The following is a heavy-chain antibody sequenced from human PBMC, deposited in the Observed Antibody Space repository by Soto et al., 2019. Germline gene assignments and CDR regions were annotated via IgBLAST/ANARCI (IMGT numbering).Heavy chain of an antibody. V-gene: IGHV1-18*01. CDR3: AMVDVYVTPSPQDV. D-gene: IGHD3-16*01. Sequence: GASVKVSCKASGYTFISYGISWVRQAPGQGLEWMGWINTYNGNTNYAQNLQGRVTLTTDTSTSTAYMELRSLRSNDTAIYYCAMVDVYVTPSPQDVWGQGTTVTVSS. J-gene: IGHJ6*02. CDR2: INTYNGNT. CDR1: GYTFISYG.